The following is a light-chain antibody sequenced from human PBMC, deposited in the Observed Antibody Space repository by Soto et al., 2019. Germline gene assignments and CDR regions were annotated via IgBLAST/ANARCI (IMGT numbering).Light chain of an antibody. CDR3: QQYGSSPPVT. V-gene: IGKV3-20*01. CDR1: QSVSNNY. Sequence: EIVLTQSPGTLSLSPGERATLSCRAIQSVSNNYLAWYQQKPGQAPRLLIYGASSRATGIPDRFSGSGSGTDFTLTISRLEPEDFAVYYCQQYGSSPPVTFGQGTKVDI. CDR2: GAS. J-gene: IGKJ1*01.